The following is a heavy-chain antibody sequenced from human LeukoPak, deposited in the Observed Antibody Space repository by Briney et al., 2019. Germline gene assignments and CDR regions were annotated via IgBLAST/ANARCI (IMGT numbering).Heavy chain of an antibody. CDR3: ARDSDSSNWYNWFDP. J-gene: IGHJ5*02. Sequence: GGSLRLSCAASGFTFSSYAMSWVRQAPGKGLEWFSAITGSGGSTYYADSVKGRFTISRDNSKNTLYLQMNSLRAEDTAVYYCARDSDSSNWYNWFDPWGQGTLVTVSS. CDR2: ITGSGGST. V-gene: IGHV3-23*01. D-gene: IGHD6-13*01. CDR1: GFTFSSYA.